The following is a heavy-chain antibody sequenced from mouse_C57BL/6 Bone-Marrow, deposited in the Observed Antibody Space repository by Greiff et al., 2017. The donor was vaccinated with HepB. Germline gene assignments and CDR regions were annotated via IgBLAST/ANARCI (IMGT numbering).Heavy chain of an antibody. J-gene: IGHJ1*03. CDR2: ISSGGDYI. D-gene: IGHD1-1*01. CDR1: GFTFSSYA. CDR3: TRDQLNDGSRDWYFDV. V-gene: IGHV5-9-1*02. Sequence: EVKLMESGEGLVKPGGSLKLSCAASGFTFSSYAMSWVRQTPEKRLEWVAYISSGGDYIYYADTVKGRFTISRDNARNTLYLQMSSLKSEDTAMYYCTRDQLNDGSRDWYFDVWGRGTTVTVSS.